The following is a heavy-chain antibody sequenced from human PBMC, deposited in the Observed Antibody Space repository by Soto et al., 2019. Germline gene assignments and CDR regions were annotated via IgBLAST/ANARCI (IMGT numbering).Heavy chain of an antibody. D-gene: IGHD4-17*01. Sequence: QVQLQESGPGLVKSSGTLSLTCAVSGGSISGGEWWSWVRQPPGKGLEWIGEINHSGSTGYNPSLKSRVTISVDRPKNQLSLKLSSVTAADTAVYYCTRNGDWNFDHWGQGTLVTVSS. CDR1: GGSISGGEW. CDR3: TRNGDWNFDH. CDR2: INHSGST. J-gene: IGHJ4*02. V-gene: IGHV4-4*02.